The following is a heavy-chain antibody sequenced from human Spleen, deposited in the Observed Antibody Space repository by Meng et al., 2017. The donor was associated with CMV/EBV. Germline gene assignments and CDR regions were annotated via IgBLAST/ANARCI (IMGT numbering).Heavy chain of an antibody. CDR2: VRYDGTKK. D-gene: IGHD3-3*01. Sequence: GESLKISCAASGFIFSSYAMSWVRQAPGKGLEWVAFVRYDGTKKYYGDSVKGRFTISRDNSKSTLYLQMTSLRVEDTAVYYCAKDQSLSNDFWSGNYGMDVWGQGTTVTVSS. J-gene: IGHJ6*02. CDR1: GFIFSSYA. CDR3: AKDQSLSNDFWSGNYGMDV. V-gene: IGHV3-30*02.